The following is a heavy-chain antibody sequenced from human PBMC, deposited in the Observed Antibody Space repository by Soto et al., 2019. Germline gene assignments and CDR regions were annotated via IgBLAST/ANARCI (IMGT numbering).Heavy chain of an antibody. CDR2: INHSGST. Sequence: SETLSLTCAVYGGSFSGYYWSWVRQPPGKGLKWIGEINHSGSTNFNPSLKSRVSISVDTSKKQFSLKLSSVTAADTAVYYCAAHLKTTVTAYWYFDLWGRGTLVTVSS. V-gene: IGHV4-34*01. D-gene: IGHD4-17*01. CDR3: AAHLKTTVTAYWYFDL. J-gene: IGHJ2*01. CDR1: GGSFSGYY.